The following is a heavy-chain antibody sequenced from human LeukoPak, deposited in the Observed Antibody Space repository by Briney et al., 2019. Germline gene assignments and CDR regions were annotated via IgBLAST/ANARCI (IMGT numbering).Heavy chain of an antibody. V-gene: IGHV3-7*03. Sequence: HPGGSLRLSCAASGFTVSSNYMSWARQAPGKGLEWVASINHNGNVNYYVDSVKGRFTTSRDNAKNSLYLQMNNLRAEDTAVYFCARGGGLDVWGQGATVTVSS. D-gene: IGHD3-16*01. CDR1: GFTVSSNY. J-gene: IGHJ6*02. CDR3: ARGGGLDV. CDR2: INHNGNVN.